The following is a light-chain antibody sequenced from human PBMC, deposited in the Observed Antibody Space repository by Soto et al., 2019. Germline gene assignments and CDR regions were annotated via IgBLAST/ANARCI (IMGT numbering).Light chain of an antibody. CDR3: QSADSSGTYVV. Sequence: SYELTQSPSVSVSPGQTARITCSGDALPKQYAYWYQQKPGQAPVLVIYKDSERPSGIPERFSGSSSGTTVTLTISGVQAEDEADYYCQSADSSGTYVVFGGGTQLTVL. V-gene: IGLV3-25*03. J-gene: IGLJ2*01. CDR1: ALPKQY. CDR2: KDS.